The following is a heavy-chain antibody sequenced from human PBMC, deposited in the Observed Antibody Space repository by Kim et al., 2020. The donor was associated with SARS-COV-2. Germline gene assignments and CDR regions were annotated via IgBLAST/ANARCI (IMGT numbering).Heavy chain of an antibody. V-gene: IGHV4-34*01. D-gene: IGHD3-3*01. CDR2: INYSGST. CDR3: ARVVRMSRALIITILYTQNRFDL. J-gene: IGHJ5*02. Sequence: SETLSLTCAVSGGSFSGYYWSWIRQPPGKGLEWIGEINYSGSTNYNPSLKSRVTISVDTSKNQFSLKLSSVTAADTAVYYCARVVRMSRALIITILYTQNRFDLWPREPRLTLST. CDR1: GGSFSGYY.